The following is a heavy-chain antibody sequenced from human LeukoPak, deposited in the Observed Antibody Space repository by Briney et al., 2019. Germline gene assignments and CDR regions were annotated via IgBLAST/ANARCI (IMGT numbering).Heavy chain of an antibody. Sequence: ASVKVSCKASGYTFTSYYMHWVRQAPGQGLEWMGIINPSGGSTSYAQKFQGRVTMTRDMSTSTVYMELSSLRSEDTAVYYCAIVGGSLMKLNWFDPWGQGTLVTVSS. CDR2: INPSGGST. D-gene: IGHD1-26*01. CDR3: AIVGGSLMKLNWFDP. CDR1: GYTFTSYY. J-gene: IGHJ5*02. V-gene: IGHV1-46*01.